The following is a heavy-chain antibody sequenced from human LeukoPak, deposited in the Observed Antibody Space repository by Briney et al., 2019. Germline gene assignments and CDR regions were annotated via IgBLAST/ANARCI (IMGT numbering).Heavy chain of an antibody. CDR3: ARVRGDTMPRGRGYWFDP. J-gene: IGHJ5*02. D-gene: IGHD3-10*01. Sequence: PGGSLRLSCAASGFTFSSSAMSWVRQAPGKGLEWVSTISGSGDRTYYADSVKGRFTISRDNAKNSLYLQMNSLRAEDTAVYYCARVRGDTMPRGRGYWFDPWGQGTLVTVSS. CDR1: GFTFSSSA. V-gene: IGHV3-23*01. CDR2: ISGSGDRT.